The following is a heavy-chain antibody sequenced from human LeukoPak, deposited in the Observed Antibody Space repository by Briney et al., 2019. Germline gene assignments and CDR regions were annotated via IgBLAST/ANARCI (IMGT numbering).Heavy chain of an antibody. D-gene: IGHD6-13*01. Sequence: GGSPRLSCAASGFTFSSYSMNWVRQAPGKGLEWVSSISSSSSCIYYADSVKGRFTISRDSAKNSLYLQMNSLRAEDTAVYYCARESDVSIAAAFDYWGQGTLVTVSS. CDR1: GFTFSSYS. V-gene: IGHV3-21*01. J-gene: IGHJ4*02. CDR2: ISSSSSCI. CDR3: ARESDVSIAAAFDY.